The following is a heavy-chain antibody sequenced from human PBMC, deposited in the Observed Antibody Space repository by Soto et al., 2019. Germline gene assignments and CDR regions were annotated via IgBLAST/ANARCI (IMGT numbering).Heavy chain of an antibody. CDR3: ARDRITPRGDAFDL. CDR2: IIPIPDIT. Sequence: QVQLVQSGAEVRKPGSSVKVSCKAPGGTFSTYIISWVRQAPGQGLEWMGRIIPIPDITNYAQKFQDRVTVTADRSTSTAYMELTSLKSEDTAVYYCARDRITPRGDAFDLWGQGTMVTVSS. D-gene: IGHD3-16*01. V-gene: IGHV1-69*08. CDR1: GGTFSTYI. J-gene: IGHJ3*01.